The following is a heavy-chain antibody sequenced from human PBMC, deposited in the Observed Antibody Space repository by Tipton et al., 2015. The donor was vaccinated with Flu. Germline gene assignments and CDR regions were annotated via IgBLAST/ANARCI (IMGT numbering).Heavy chain of an antibody. CDR2: IYYSGST. CDR1: GGSISSSSYY. J-gene: IGHJ6*02. Sequence: TLSLTCTVSGGSISSSSYYWGWIRQPPGKGLEWIGSIYYSGSTYYNPSLKGRVTISVDTSKNQFSLKLSSVTAADTAVYYCARDQVGLLPASYYYYGMDVWGQGTTVTVSS. CDR3: ARDQVGLLPASYYYYGMDV. V-gene: IGHV4-39*07. D-gene: IGHD2-2*01.